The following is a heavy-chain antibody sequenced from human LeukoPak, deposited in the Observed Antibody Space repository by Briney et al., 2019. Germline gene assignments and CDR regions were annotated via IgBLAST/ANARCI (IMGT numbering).Heavy chain of an antibody. J-gene: IGHJ6*04. CDR2: ISYDGSNK. D-gene: IGHD2-2*01. CDR1: GFTFSSYA. Sequence: GRSLRLSCAASGFTFSSYAMHWVRQAPGKGLEWVAVISYDGSNKYYADSVKGRFTISRDNSKNTLYLQMNSLRAEDTAVYYCARDGGDIVVVPAADCYYYGMDVWGKGTTVTVSS. V-gene: IGHV3-30*04. CDR3: ARDGGDIVVVPAADCYYYGMDV.